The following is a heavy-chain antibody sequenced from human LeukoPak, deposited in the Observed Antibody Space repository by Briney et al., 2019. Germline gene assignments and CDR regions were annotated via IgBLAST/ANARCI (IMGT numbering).Heavy chain of an antibody. J-gene: IGHJ6*02. CDR3: AKGDPYYYYGMDV. V-gene: IGHV3-30*18. CDR1: GFTFSSYG. CDR2: ISYDGSKK. Sequence: PGGSLRLSCAASGFTFSSYGMHWVRQAPGKGLEWVAVISYDGSKKYYADSVKGRFTISRDNSKNTLYLQLNSLRAEDTAVYYCAKGDPYYYYGMDVWGQGTTVIVSS.